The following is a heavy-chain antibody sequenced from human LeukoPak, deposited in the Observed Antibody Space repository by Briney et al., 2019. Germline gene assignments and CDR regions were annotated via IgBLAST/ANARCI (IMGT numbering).Heavy chain of an antibody. V-gene: IGHV1-69*04. D-gene: IGHD1-26*01. Sequence: SVKVSCKASGYTFTNYGISWVRQAPGQGLEWMGRIIPILGIANYAQKFQGRVTITADKSTSTAYMELSSLRSEDTAVYYCARGGSGSYSVYWGQGTLVTVSS. CDR2: IIPILGIA. J-gene: IGHJ4*02. CDR3: ARGGSGSYSVY. CDR1: GYTFTNYG.